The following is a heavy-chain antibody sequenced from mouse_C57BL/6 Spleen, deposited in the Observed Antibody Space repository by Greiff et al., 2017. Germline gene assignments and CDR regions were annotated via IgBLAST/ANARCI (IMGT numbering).Heavy chain of an antibody. CDR1: GFTFSSYA. V-gene: IGHV5-4*03. J-gene: IGHJ3*01. Sequence: DVMLVESGGGLVKPGGSLKLSCAASGFTFSSYAMSWVRQTPEKRLEWVATISDGGSYTYYPDNVKGRFTISRDNAKNNLYLQMSHLKSEDTAMYYCARSYYDYDGTWFAYWGQGTLVTVSA. CDR3: ARSYYDYDGTWFAY. CDR2: ISDGGSYT. D-gene: IGHD2-4*01.